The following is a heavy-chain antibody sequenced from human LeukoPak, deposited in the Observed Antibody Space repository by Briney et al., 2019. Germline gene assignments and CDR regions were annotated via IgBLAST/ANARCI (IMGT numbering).Heavy chain of an antibody. CDR1: GFTVSSNY. CDR3: ARDPYFDY. J-gene: IGHJ4*02. CDR2: IYSGGNT. Sequence: GGSLTLSCAASGFTVSSNYMSWVRQAPAKGLEWVSVIYSGGNTYYADSVKGRFTISRDNSKNTLYLQMNSLRAEDTAVYYCARDPYFDYWGQGTLVTVSS. V-gene: IGHV3-53*01.